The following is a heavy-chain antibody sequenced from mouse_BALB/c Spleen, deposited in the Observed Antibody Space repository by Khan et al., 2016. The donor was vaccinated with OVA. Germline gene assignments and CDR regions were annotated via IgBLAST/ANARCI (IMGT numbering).Heavy chain of an antibody. V-gene: IGHV1-87*01. D-gene: IGHD1-1*01. J-gene: IGHJ2*01. CDR3: ARRRENYYGSSRGYCDY. CDR2: IYPGDGDT. Sequence: QVQLQQSGAELARPGASVKLSCKASGYTFTSYWMQWVKQRPGQGLEWIGAIYPGDGDTRYTQKFKGKATLTADKSSSTAYMQLSSLASEDSAVYYWARRRENYYGSSRGYCDYWGQGTTLTVSS. CDR1: GYTFTSYW.